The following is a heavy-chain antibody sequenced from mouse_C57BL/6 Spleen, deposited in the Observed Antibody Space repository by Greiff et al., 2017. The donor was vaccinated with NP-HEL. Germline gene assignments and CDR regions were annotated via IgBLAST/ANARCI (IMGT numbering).Heavy chain of an antibody. CDR3: ARGGYGYDESWFAY. CDR2: IDPSDSST. CDR1: GYTFTSYW. Sequence: VQLQQPGAELVRPGTSVKLSCKASGYTFTSYWMHWVKQRPGQGLEWIGVIDPSDSSTNYNQKFKGKATLTVDTSSSTAYMQLSSLTSEDSAVYYCARGGYGYDESWFAYWGQGTLVTVSA. V-gene: IGHV1-59*01. J-gene: IGHJ3*01. D-gene: IGHD2-2*01.